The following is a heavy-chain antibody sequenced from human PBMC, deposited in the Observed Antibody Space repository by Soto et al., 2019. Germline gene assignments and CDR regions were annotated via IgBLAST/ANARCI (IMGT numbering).Heavy chain of an antibody. D-gene: IGHD2-2*01. CDR1: GGSINSGGYY. Sequence: KPSETLSLTCTVSGGSINSGGYYWTWIRQHPGKGLEWIGYIYYNGNTFYNPSLKSRITISIDTSKNQFSLKVSSVTAADTAVYFCARDRRSGLVPASIRYGMDVWGQGTTVTVSS. V-gene: IGHV4-31*03. CDR2: IYYNGNT. CDR3: ARDRRSGLVPASIRYGMDV. J-gene: IGHJ6*02.